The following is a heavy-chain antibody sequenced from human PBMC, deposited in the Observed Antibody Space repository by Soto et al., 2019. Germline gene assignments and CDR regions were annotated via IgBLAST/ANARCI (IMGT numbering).Heavy chain of an antibody. J-gene: IGHJ3*02. CDR3: AREPNQDIVAVVAADDAFDI. D-gene: IGHD2-15*01. CDR1: GFSFSSYS. CDR2: IRSSSSTI. Sequence: GGSLRLSCAASGFSFSSYSMNWVRQDPGKGLEWVSYIRSSSSTIYCANSMQGRFTISRDKAKNSLYLQMHSLRAEDTAGYYCAREPNQDIVAVVAADDAFDIRGQGTMVTVSS. V-gene: IGHV3-48*01.